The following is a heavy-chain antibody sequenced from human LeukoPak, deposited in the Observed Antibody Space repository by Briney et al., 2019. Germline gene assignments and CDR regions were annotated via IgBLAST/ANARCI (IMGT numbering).Heavy chain of an antibody. CDR3: ARDMVRGVFDY. J-gene: IGHJ4*02. CDR2: IYYSGNT. CDR1: GGSISSSTYY. D-gene: IGHD3-10*01. V-gene: IGHV4-39*07. Sequence: SETLSLTCTVSGGSISSSTYYWGWIRQPPGKGLEWIGSIYYSGNTYYNPSLKSRVTISVDTSKNQFSLKLSSVTAADTAVYYCARDMVRGVFDYWGQGTLVTVSS.